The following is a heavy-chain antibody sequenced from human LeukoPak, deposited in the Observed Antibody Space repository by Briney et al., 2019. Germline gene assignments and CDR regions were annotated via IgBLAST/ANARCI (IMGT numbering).Heavy chain of an antibody. CDR2: IYYSGST. J-gene: IGHJ5*02. CDR1: GGSITSSRYY. V-gene: IGHV4-39*01. CDR3: ARQDYVSSYFDP. D-gene: IGHD4-17*01. Sequence: SETLSLTCSVSGGSITSSRYYWGWIRQPPGGGLEWIGTIYYSGSTYYNPSLKSRVTISVDTAKNYISLSLRSVTAADTALYYCARQDYVSSYFDPWGQGTLVTVSS.